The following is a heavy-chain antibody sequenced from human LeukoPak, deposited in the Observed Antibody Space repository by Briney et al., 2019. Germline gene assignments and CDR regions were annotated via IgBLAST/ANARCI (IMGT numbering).Heavy chain of an antibody. CDR3: ANFVDTSMGGNDY. V-gene: IGHV3-23*01. J-gene: IGHJ4*02. Sequence: PGGSLRLSCAVSGITFSNYGMSWVRQAPGKGLEWVSGIGDSGGRTYYADSVKGRFTISRDNSKNTLYLQMNSLRAEDTALYYCANFVDTSMGGNDYWGQGTLVTVSS. CDR1: GITFSNYG. D-gene: IGHD5-18*01. CDR2: IGDSGGRT.